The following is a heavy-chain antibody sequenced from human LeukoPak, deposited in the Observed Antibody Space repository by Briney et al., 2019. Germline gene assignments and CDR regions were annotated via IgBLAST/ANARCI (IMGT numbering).Heavy chain of an antibody. CDR1: GDSISSGGHY. J-gene: IGHJ4*02. V-gene: IGHV4-31*11. Sequence: SETLSLTCAVSGDSISSGGHYWNWIRQRPGDGLEWIGYIFHTGSTYYNPSLKSRVTISVGTSKSQFSLKLSSVTAADTAVYYCARVLRLHHDYWGQGTLVTVSS. CDR3: ARVLRLHHDY. CDR2: IFHTGST. D-gene: IGHD4-11*01.